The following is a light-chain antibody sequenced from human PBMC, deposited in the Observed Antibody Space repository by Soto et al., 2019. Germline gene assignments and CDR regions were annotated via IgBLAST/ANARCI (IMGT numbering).Light chain of an antibody. J-gene: IGLJ3*02. CDR1: SSDVGSYNL. CDR2: EGS. CDR3: CSYAGSSTVV. Sequence: QSDLTQPASVSGSPGKSITSSCTGTSSDVGSYNLVSWYQQHPGKAPKLMIYEGSKRPSGVSNRFSGSKSGNTASMTISGLQAEDEAYYYCCSYAGSSTVVFGGGTKLPVL. V-gene: IGLV2-23*01.